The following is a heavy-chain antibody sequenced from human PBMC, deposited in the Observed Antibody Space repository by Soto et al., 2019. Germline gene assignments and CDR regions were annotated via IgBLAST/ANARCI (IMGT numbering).Heavy chain of an antibody. D-gene: IGHD3-22*01. Sequence: GGSLRLSCVGYGFTFSSYAMSWVRQAPGKGLEWVSAISGSGGSTYYADSVKGRFTISRDNSKNTLYLQMNSLRAEDTAVYYCAKDTTMIVVVTPFDYWGQGTLVTVSS. CDR2: ISGSGGST. CDR3: AKDTTMIVVVTPFDY. J-gene: IGHJ4*02. V-gene: IGHV3-23*01. CDR1: GFTFSSYA.